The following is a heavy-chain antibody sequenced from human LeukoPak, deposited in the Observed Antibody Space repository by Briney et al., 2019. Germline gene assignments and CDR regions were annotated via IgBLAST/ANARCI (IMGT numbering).Heavy chain of an antibody. CDR1: GYTFTTFT. CDR2: INTNTENP. D-gene: IGHD5-12*01. J-gene: IGHJ4*02. Sequence: ASVKVSCKASGYTFTTFTLNWVRQAPGQGLEWMGWINTNTENPTYAQGFTGRFVFSLDTSVSTAYLQISSLKAEDTAVYYCAREEIGGYDVYWGQGTLVTVSS. CDR3: AREEIGGYDVY. V-gene: IGHV7-4-1*02.